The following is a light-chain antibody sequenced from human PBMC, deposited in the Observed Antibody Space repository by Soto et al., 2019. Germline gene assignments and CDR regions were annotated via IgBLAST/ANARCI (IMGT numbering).Light chain of an antibody. CDR1: SGGVGAYNY. J-gene: IGLJ1*01. Sequence: QSALTQPASVSGSPGQSIAISCTGSSGGVGAYNYVSWYQQYSGKAPKLMIYDVSNRPSGVSDRFSGSKSGNTASLTISGLQAEDEADYYCCSYTSSSTYVFGTGTKVTVL. V-gene: IGLV2-14*01. CDR3: CSYTSSSTYV. CDR2: DVS.